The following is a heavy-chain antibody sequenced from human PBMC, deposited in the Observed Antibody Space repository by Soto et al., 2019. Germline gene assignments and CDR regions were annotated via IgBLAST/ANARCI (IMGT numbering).Heavy chain of an antibody. CDR3: ARDNPSQHGGYYYGMDV. D-gene: IGHD1-1*01. J-gene: IGHJ6*02. CDR1: GFTFSSYG. CDR2: IWYDGSNK. Sequence: HPGGSLRLSCAASGFTFSSYGMHWVRQAPGKGLEWVAVIWYDGSNKYYADSVKGRFTISRDNSKNTLYLQMNSLRAEDTAVYYCARDNPSQHGGYYYGMDVWGQGTTVTVSS. V-gene: IGHV3-33*01.